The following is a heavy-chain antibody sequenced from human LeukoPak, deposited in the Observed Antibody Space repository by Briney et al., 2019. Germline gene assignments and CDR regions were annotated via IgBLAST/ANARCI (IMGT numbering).Heavy chain of an antibody. J-gene: IGHJ4*02. V-gene: IGHV4-59*01. CDR1: GGSISSYY. D-gene: IGHD3-9*01. Sequence: SETLSLTCTVSGGSISSYYWSWVRQPPGKGLEWIGYIYYSGSTNYNPSLKSRVTISVDTSKNQFSLKLSSVTAADTAVYYCARGYFDWAYFDYWGQGTLVTVSS. CDR2: IYYSGST. CDR3: ARGYFDWAYFDY.